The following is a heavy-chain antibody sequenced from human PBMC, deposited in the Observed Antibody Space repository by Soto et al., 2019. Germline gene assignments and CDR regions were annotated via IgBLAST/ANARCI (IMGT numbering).Heavy chain of an antibody. CDR3: VRGTYYYDSSGYYAFRPFDY. V-gene: IGHV4-34*01. J-gene: IGHJ4*02. D-gene: IGHD3-22*01. CDR2: INHSGST. CDR1: GGSFSGYY. Sequence: SETLSLTCAVYGGSFSGYYWSWIRQPPGKGLEWIGEINHSGSTNYNPSLKSRVTISVDTSKNQFSLKLSSVTAADTAVYYCVRGTYYYDSSGYYAFRPFDYWGQGTLVTVSS.